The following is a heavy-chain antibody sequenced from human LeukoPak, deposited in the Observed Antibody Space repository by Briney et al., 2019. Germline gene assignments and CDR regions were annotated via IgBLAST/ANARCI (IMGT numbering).Heavy chain of an antibody. J-gene: IGHJ5*02. CDR1: GFTFSDYY. Sequence: GGSLRLSCAASGFTFSDYYMSWIRQAPGKGLEWVSYISSSGSTIYYADSVKGRFTISRDNAKNSLYLQMNSLRAEDTAVYYCARDRGVVVVPAAIHPWGEGTLVTVSS. D-gene: IGHD2-2*02. V-gene: IGHV3-11*04. CDR3: ARDRGVVVVPAAIHP. CDR2: ISSSGSTI.